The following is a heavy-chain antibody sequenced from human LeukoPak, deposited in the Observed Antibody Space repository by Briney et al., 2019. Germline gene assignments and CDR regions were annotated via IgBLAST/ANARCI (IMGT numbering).Heavy chain of an antibody. CDR2: IIPDGSEK. V-gene: IGHV3-7*01. CDR3: ARDNDSRDPPHFDY. D-gene: IGHD3-16*01. Sequence: PGGSLRLSCAASGFTFSDYYMTWVRQAPGKGLEWVANIIPDGSEKYYVDSVKGRFTISRDNAKNSLYLQVNSLRAEDTAVYYCARDNDSRDPPHFDYWGQGTLVTVSS. CDR1: GFTFSDYY. J-gene: IGHJ4*02.